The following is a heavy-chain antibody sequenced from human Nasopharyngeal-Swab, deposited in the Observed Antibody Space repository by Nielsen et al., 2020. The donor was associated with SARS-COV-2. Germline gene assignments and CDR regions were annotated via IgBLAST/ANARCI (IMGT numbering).Heavy chain of an antibody. J-gene: IGHJ6*02. D-gene: IGHD2-15*01. Sequence: ASVKVSCKASGYTFIDYYIYWVRQAPGQGLEWMGWINPNTGGTNYAQKFQGRVTMTRDTSISTAYMELSRLRSDDTAVYYCARPPPYCSGGSCYSDYYYGMDVWGQGTTVTVSS. CDR2: INPNTGGT. V-gene: IGHV1-2*02. CDR1: GYTFIDYY. CDR3: ARPPPYCSGGSCYSDYYYGMDV.